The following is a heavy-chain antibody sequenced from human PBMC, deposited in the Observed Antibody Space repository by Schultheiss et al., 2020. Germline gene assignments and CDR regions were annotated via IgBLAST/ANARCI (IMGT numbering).Heavy chain of an antibody. V-gene: IGHV4-31*03. CDR2: IYYSGST. D-gene: IGHD4-17*01. CDR1: GGSISSGGYY. CDR3: ARDRRDYGDYRTGAFDI. J-gene: IGHJ3*02. Sequence: SETLSLTCTVSGGSISSGGYYWSWIRQHPGKGLEWIGYIYYSGSTYYNPSLKSRVTISVDTSKNQFSLKLSSVTAADTAVYYCARDRRDYGDYRTGAFDIWGQGTMVTVSS.